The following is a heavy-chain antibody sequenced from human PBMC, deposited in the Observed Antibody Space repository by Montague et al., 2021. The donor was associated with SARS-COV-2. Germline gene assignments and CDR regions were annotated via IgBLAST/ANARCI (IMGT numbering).Heavy chain of an antibody. D-gene: IGHD4-17*01. Sequence: SETLSLTCTVYGGSFSGYYWSWIRQPPGKGLEWIGEINHSGSTNYRPSLKSRVTISVDTSKNQFSLELSSVTAANTAVYYCARALPVTTFFYSYYGMDVWGQGTTVTVSS. CDR1: GGSFSGYY. CDR2: INHSGST. CDR3: ARALPVTTFFYSYYGMDV. J-gene: IGHJ6*02. V-gene: IGHV4-34*01.